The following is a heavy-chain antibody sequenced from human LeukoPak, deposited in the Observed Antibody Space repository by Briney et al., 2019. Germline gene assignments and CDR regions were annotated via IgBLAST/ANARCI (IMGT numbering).Heavy chain of an antibody. V-gene: IGHV4-39*01. CDR3: ARRRGLRWFDP. CDR2: IYYSGST. Sequence: PSETLSLTCTISGGSISSSSYYWGWIRQPPGKGLEWIGSIYYSGSTYYSPSLKSRVTISVDTSKNQFSLKLSSVTAADTAVYYCARRRGLRWFDPWGQGTLVTVSS. CDR1: GGSISSSSYY. J-gene: IGHJ5*02. D-gene: IGHD3-10*01.